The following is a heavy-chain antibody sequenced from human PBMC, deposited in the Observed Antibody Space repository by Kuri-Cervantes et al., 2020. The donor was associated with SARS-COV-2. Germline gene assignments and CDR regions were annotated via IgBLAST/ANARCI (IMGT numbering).Heavy chain of an antibody. Sequence: SETLSLTCTVSGGSISSSSYYWGWIRQPPGKGLEWIGSIYYSGSTYYNPSLKSRVTISVDTSKNQFSLKLSSVTAADTAVYYCARVTPTLGATRPKGYYYYGMDVWGQGTTVTVSS. CDR3: ARVTPTLGATRPKGYYYYGMDV. V-gene: IGHV4-39*01. CDR2: IYYSGST. D-gene: IGHD1-26*01. CDR1: GGSISSSSYY. J-gene: IGHJ6*02.